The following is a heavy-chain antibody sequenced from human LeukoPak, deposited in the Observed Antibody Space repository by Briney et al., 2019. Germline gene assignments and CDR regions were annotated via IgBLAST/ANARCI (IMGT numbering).Heavy chain of an antibody. Sequence: GEALQISSKGSGYNFTSYWIGWGRQRPGIGVEWIVIIYPGDSHTSYTPSFQGHVTMSAARSINSAYLQWSSLKASDTAMYYCARTDGAYFDYWGQGTLVTVSS. CDR1: GYNFTSYW. CDR2: IYPGDSHT. V-gene: IGHV5-51*01. J-gene: IGHJ4*02. D-gene: IGHD4-17*01. CDR3: ARTDGAYFDY.